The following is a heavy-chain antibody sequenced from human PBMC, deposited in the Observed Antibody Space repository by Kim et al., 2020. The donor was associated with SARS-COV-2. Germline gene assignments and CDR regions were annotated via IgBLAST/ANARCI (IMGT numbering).Heavy chain of an antibody. J-gene: IGHJ6*02. V-gene: IGHV4-4*07. CDR2: IYTSGST. D-gene: IGHD2-15*01. Sequence: SETLSLTCTVSGGSISSYYWSWIRQPAGKGLEWIGRIYTSGSTNYNPSLKSRVTMPVDTSKNQFSLKLSSVTAADTAVYYCARDGVGYCSGGSCIYGMDVWGQGPRSPSP. CDR1: GGSISSYY. CDR3: ARDGVGYCSGGSCIYGMDV.